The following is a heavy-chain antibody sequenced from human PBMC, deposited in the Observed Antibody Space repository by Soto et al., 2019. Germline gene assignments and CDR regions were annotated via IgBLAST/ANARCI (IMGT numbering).Heavy chain of an antibody. CDR1: GASISSYH. D-gene: IGHD6-19*01. CDR3: ARPYNSGGFFAFGY. J-gene: IGHJ4*02. CDR2: TYYSGST. Sequence: PSETLSLTCTVSGASISSYHWSWIRQPPGKGLEWIGYTYYSGSTNYNPSLKSRVTISVDTSKNQFSLKLTAVTAADTAVYYCARPYNSGGFFAFGYWGQGTPITVSS. V-gene: IGHV4-59*01.